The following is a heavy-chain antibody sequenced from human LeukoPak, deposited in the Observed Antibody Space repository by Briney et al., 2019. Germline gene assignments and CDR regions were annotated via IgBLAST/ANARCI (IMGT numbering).Heavy chain of an antibody. CDR2: IVVGSGNT. CDR1: GFTFTSSA. V-gene: IGHV1-58*02. J-gene: IGHJ5*02. Sequence: GASVKVSCKASGFTFTSSAMQWVRQARGQRLEWIGWIVVGSGNTNYAQKFQERVTITRDMSTSTAYMELSSLRSEDTAVYYCARGPPPSSWYLDWFDPWGQGTLVTVSS. CDR3: ARGPPPSSWYLDWFDP. D-gene: IGHD6-13*01.